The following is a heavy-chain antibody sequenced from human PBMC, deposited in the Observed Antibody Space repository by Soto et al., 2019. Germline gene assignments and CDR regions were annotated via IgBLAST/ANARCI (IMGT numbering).Heavy chain of an antibody. CDR1: GFTFSSYA. J-gene: IGHJ6*02. Sequence: GGSLRLSCAASGFTFSSYAMNWVRQAPGKGLEWVSVLSGSGGSTYYADSVKGRFTISRDNSKNTLYLQMYSLRAEDTAVYYCAKGGSPFWYYYYGMDVWGQGTTVTVSS. D-gene: IGHD3-3*01. V-gene: IGHV3-23*01. CDR3: AKGGSPFWYYYYGMDV. CDR2: LSGSGGST.